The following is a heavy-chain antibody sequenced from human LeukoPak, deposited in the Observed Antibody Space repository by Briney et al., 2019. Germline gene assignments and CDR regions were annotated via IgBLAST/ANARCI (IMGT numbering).Heavy chain of an antibody. CDR2: IYHSGST. Sequence: SETLSLTCTVSGGSISSGGYYWSWIRQPPGKGLEWIGYIYHSGSTYYNPSLMSRVTISVDRSKNQFSLKLSSVTAADTAVYYCARDLMPGWFDPWGQGTLVTVSS. V-gene: IGHV4-30-2*01. D-gene: IGHD2-2*01. CDR3: ARDLMPGWFDP. J-gene: IGHJ5*02. CDR1: GGSISSGGYY.